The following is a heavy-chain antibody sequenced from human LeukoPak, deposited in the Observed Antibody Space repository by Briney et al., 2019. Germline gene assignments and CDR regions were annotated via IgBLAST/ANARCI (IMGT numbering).Heavy chain of an antibody. D-gene: IGHD5-12*01. CDR2: IYTSGST. CDR3: ASGYAYDAFDI. Sequence: SETLFLTCTVSGGSISSYYWSWIRQPAGKGLEWIGRIYTSGSTNYNPSLKSRVTMPVDTSKNQFSLKLSSVTAADTAVYYCASGYAYDAFDIWGQGTMVTVSS. J-gene: IGHJ3*02. CDR1: GGSISSYY. V-gene: IGHV4-4*07.